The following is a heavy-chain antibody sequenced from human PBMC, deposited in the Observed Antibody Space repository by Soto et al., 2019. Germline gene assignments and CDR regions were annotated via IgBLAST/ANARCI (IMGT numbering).Heavy chain of an antibody. CDR1: GGSISSGGYY. CDR3: ARAIVVVPAAIRKYSNYVDD. J-gene: IGHJ4*02. V-gene: IGHV4-31*03. CDR2: IYYSGST. Sequence: SETLSLTCTVSGGSISSGGYYWSWIRQHPGKGLEWIGYIYYSGSTYYNPSLKSRVTISVDTSKNQFSLKLSSVTAADTAVYYCARAIVVVPAAIRKYSNYVDDWGQGTRVTVSS. D-gene: IGHD2-2*02.